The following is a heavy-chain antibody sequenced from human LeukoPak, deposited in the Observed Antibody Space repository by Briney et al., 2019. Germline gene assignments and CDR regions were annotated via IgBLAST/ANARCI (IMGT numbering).Heavy chain of an antibody. J-gene: IGHJ5*02. CDR2: TYYRSKWYN. V-gene: IGHV6-1*01. Sequence: SQTLSLTCAISGDSVSSNSAAWNWIRQSPSRGLEWLGRTYYRSKWYNDYAVSVKSRITINPDTSKNQFSLQLNSVTPEDTAVYYCARDSPLLYGSGSYYDPTLNWFDPWGQGTLVTVSS. CDR1: GDSVSSNSAA. D-gene: IGHD3-10*01. CDR3: ARDSPLLYGSGSYYDPTLNWFDP.